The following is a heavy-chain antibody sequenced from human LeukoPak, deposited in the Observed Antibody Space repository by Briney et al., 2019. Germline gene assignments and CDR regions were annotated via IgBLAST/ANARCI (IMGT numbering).Heavy chain of an antibody. D-gene: IGHD3-3*01. V-gene: IGHV1-18*01. CDR2: INTSNGNT. CDR1: GYSFINYG. CDR3: ARIHQSITIFGVVIDAFDI. Sequence: GASVTVSCKASGYSFINYGINWVRQAPGQGLEWMGWINTSNGNTNFAQKFQGRVTMTTDTSTSTAYMELRSLRSDDTAVYYCARIHQSITIFGVVIDAFDIWGQGTMVTVSS. J-gene: IGHJ3*02.